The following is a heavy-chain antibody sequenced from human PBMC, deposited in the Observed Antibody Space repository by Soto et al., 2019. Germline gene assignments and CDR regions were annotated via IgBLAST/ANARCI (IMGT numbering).Heavy chain of an antibody. CDR2: ISSSGYI. CDR1: GFNFNSYT. D-gene: IGHD2-15*01. J-gene: IGHJ6*02. CDR3: ARDCSGGSCYPGMDV. Sequence: PVGSLRLSCAASGFNFNSYTINWVRQAPGKRLEWLSSISSSGYIFSTDSVRGRLTISRDNAKNSVYLQINSLRPEDTAVYFCARDCSGGSCYPGMDVWGQGTTVTVSS. V-gene: IGHV3-21*01.